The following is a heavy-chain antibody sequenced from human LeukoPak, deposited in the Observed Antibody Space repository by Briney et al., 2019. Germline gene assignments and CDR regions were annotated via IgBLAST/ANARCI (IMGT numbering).Heavy chain of an antibody. J-gene: IGHJ4*02. CDR2: IYYSGST. Sequence: SETLSLTCTVSGGSISSGDYYWSWIRQPPGTGLEWIGYIYYSGSTYYNPSLKSQVTISVDTSKNQFSLKLSSVTAADTAVYYCARDPLIDSSGYPYWGQGTLVTVSS. CDR1: GGSISSGDYY. V-gene: IGHV4-30-4*01. D-gene: IGHD3-22*01. CDR3: ARDPLIDSSGYPY.